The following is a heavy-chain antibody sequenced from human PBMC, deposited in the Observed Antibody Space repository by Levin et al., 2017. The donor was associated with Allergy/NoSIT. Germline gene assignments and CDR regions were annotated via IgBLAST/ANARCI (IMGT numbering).Heavy chain of an antibody. Sequence: GESLKISCAASGFTFSSYAMHWVRQAPGKGLEWVAVISYDGSNKYYADSVKGRFTISRDNSKNTLYLQMNSLRAEDTAVYYCARVKRFYDILTGADYWGQGTLVTVSS. CDR2: ISYDGSNK. CDR1: GFTFSSYA. V-gene: IGHV3-30-3*01. CDR3: ARVKRFYDILTGADY. J-gene: IGHJ4*02. D-gene: IGHD3-9*01.